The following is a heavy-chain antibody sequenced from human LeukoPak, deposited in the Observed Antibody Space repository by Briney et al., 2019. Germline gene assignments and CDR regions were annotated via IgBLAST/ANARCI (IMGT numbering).Heavy chain of an antibody. D-gene: IGHD3-22*01. CDR1: GFTVSSNY. CDR3: ARYSSGYSTYFDY. Sequence: PGGSLRLSRAASGFTVSSNYMSWVRQAPGKGLEWVSIMYSGGSTYYADSVKGRFTISRDNSKNTLYLQMNSLRAEDTAVYYCARYSSGYSTYFDYWGQGTLVTVSS. CDR2: MYSGGST. J-gene: IGHJ4*02. V-gene: IGHV3-66*01.